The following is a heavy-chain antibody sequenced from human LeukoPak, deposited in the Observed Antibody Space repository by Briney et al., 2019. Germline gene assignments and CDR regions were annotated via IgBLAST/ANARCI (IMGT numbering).Heavy chain of an antibody. CDR1: GGTFSSYA. D-gene: IGHD6-13*01. J-gene: IGHJ1*01. CDR3: ARAIAAAGTVKYFQH. CDR2: IIPIFGTA. V-gene: IGHV1-69*05. Sequence: SVKVSCKASGGTFSSYAISWVRQAPGQGLEWMGRIIPIFGTANYAQKFQGRVTITTDESTSTACMELSSLRSEDTAVYYCARAIAAAGTVKYFQHWGQGTLVTVSS.